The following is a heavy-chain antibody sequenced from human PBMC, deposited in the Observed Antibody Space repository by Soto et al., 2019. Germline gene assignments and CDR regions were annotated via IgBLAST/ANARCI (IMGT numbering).Heavy chain of an antibody. V-gene: IGHV4-34*01. CDR1: GGSFSGYY. Sequence: SETLSLTCAVYGGSFSGYYWSWIRQPPGKGLEWIGEINHSGSTNYNPSLKSRVTISVDTSKNQFSLKLSSVTAADAAVYYCARTGYSNYSTTPKNYYYYYYMDVWGKGTTVTVSS. J-gene: IGHJ6*03. D-gene: IGHD4-4*01. CDR3: ARTGYSNYSTTPKNYYYYYYMDV. CDR2: INHSGST.